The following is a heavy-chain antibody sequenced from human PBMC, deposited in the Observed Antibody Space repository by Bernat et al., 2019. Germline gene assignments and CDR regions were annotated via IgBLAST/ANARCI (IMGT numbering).Heavy chain of an antibody. CDR3: ARDNPNYFGSGNYIDY. V-gene: IGHV7-4-1*02. Sequence: QVQLVQSGSELKKPGASVRVSCKASGYTFTSYAMNWVRQAPGQGLEWMGRINTNTGNPTYAQGFTGRFVFSLDTSVSAVYLQITNLKAEDTAVYYCARDNPNYFGSGNYIDYWGQGTLVTVSS. J-gene: IGHJ4*02. CDR1: GYTFTSYA. D-gene: IGHD3-10*01. CDR2: INTNTGNP.